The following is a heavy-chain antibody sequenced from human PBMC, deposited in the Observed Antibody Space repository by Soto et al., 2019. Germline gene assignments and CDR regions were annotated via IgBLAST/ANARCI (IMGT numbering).Heavy chain of an antibody. V-gene: IGHV1-8*01. J-gene: IGHJ6*02. Sequence: QAQLVQSGAEVKKPGASVKVSCKASGYTFTSYDINWVRQATGQGLEWMGWMNRNSGNTGYTQKFQGRVTMTRNTSISTAYMERSSLRSEDTAVYYCARSYYYDRSGLTTRVYYYGMDVWGQGSTVTVSS. D-gene: IGHD3-22*01. CDR1: GYTFTSYD. CDR2: MNRNSGNT. CDR3: ARSYYYDRSGLTTRVYYYGMDV.